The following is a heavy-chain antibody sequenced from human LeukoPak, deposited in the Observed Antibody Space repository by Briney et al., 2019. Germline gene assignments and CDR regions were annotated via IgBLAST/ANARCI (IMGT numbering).Heavy chain of an antibody. D-gene: IGHD2-21*01. CDR1: GASIRSYY. Sequence: SETLSLTCTVSGASIRSYYWSWIRQPPGKGLEWIGYIYTRGSTNYNPSPKSRVTISVDTSKNQFSLKLSPVTAADTAAYYCTRHRYSASVWFDPWGQGTLVTVSS. J-gene: IGHJ5*02. V-gene: IGHV4-59*08. CDR2: IYTRGST. CDR3: TRHRYSASVWFDP.